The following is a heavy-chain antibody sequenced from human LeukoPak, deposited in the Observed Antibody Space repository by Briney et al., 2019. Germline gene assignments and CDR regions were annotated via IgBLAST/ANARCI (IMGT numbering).Heavy chain of an antibody. V-gene: IGHV3-23*01. D-gene: IGHD3-22*01. CDR3: AKRGVVIRVILVGFHKEAYYFDS. CDR2: ISGSGGST. CDR1: GITVSNYG. J-gene: IGHJ4*02. Sequence: GGSLRLSCAVSGITVSNYGMSWVRQAPGKGLEWVAGISGSGGSTNYADSAKGRFTLSRDNPRNTLYLQMNSLRAEDTAVYFCAKRGVVIRVILVGFHKEAYYFDSWGQGALVTVSS.